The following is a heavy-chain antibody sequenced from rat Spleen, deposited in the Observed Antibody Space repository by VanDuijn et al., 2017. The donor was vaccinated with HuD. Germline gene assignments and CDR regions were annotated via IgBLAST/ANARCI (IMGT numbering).Heavy chain of an antibody. CDR3: ARLWDS. CDR2: IIYDGRRT. V-gene: IGHV5-17*01. CDR1: GFTFRNYG. J-gene: IGHJ2*01. Sequence: EVQLVESGGALVQPGRSLKLSCAASGFTFRNYGMAWVRQAPKKGLEWVATIIYDGRRTYYRDSVKGRFTISRDNAKSTLLLQMDSLRSEDTATYYCARLWDSWGQGVMVTVSS.